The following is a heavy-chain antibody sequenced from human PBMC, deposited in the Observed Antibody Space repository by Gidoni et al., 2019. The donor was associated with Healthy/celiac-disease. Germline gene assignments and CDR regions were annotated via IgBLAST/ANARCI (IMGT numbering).Heavy chain of an antibody. CDR3: ARQSIVVVPAAIHYYYYYMDV. CDR1: GGSFSGYY. J-gene: IGHJ6*03. Sequence: QVQLQQWGAGLVKPSAALSLTGAVYGGSFSGYYWSWIRQPPGKGLEWIGEINHSGSTNYTPSLKSRVTISVDTSKNQFSLKLSSVTAADTAVYYCARQSIVVVPAAIHYYYYYMDVWGKGTTVTVSS. D-gene: IGHD2-2*01. V-gene: IGHV4-34*01. CDR2: INHSGST.